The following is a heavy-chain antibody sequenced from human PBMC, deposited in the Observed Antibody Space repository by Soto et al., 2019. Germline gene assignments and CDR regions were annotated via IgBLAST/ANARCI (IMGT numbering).Heavy chain of an antibody. D-gene: IGHD2-15*01. CDR3: ARGQLPAATTYFDF. V-gene: IGHV3-33*01. CDR1: GFTFSSYA. Sequence: PGGSLRLSCAAPGFTFSSYAIHWVRQAPGKGLEWVAIIWFDGSNKYYADSVKGRFSISRDNSKNTLFLQMDSLRAEDTAVYYCARGQLPAATTYFDFWGQGTLVTVSS. CDR2: IWFDGSNK. J-gene: IGHJ4*02.